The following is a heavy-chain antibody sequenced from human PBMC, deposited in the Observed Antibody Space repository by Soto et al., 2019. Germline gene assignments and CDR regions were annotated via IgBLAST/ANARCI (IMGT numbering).Heavy chain of an antibody. J-gene: IGHJ5*02. CDR3: TTDSTPPS. V-gene: IGHV3-15*07. CDR1: GFTFNDAW. D-gene: IGHD2-15*01. Sequence: GGSLRLSCGASGFTFNDAWMNWVRQAPGQGLEWVGRIKSKSDGGTTDYAAPVKGRFTISRDDSKNMLYLQMNSLKTEDTALYYCTTDSTPPSWGQGTLVTVSS. CDR2: IKSKSDGGTT.